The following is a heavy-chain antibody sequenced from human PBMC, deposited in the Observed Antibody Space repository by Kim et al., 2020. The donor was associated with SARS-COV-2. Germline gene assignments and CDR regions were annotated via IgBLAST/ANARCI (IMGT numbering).Heavy chain of an antibody. D-gene: IGHD3-9*01. Sequence: SETLSLTCAVYGGSFSGYYWSWIRQPPGKGLEWIWEINHSGSTNYNPSLKSRVTISVDTSKNQFSLKLSSVTAADTAVYYCARALVAYGMDVWGQGTTVTVSS. CDR3: ARALVAYGMDV. CDR1: GGSFSGYY. V-gene: IGHV4-34*01. CDR2: INHSGST. J-gene: IGHJ6*02.